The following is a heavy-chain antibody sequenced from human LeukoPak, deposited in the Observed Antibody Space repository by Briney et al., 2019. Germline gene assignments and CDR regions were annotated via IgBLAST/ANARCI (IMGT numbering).Heavy chain of an antibody. J-gene: IGHJ4*02. Sequence: ASVKVSCKASGYTFTGYYMHWVRQAPGQGLEWMGWINPNSGGTNYAQKFQGRVTMTEDTSTDTAYMELSSLRSEDTAVYYCATVNTLELMNPNKFDYWGQGTLVTVSS. CDR3: ATVNTLELMNPNKFDY. CDR2: INPNSGGT. D-gene: IGHD1-1*01. CDR1: GYTFTGYY. V-gene: IGHV1-2*02.